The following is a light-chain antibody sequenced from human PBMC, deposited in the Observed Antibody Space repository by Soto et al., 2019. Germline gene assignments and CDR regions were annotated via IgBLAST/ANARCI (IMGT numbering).Light chain of an antibody. CDR3: QQYNNWPPWT. Sequence: ILMTQSPATLSVSPGERATLSCRASQSVSNNLAWYQQKPGQAPRLLIYDASTRPTGIPARFSGSGSGTEFTLTISGLQSEDFAVYYCQQYNNWPPWTFGQGTKVETK. CDR1: QSVSNN. CDR2: DAS. V-gene: IGKV3-15*01. J-gene: IGKJ1*01.